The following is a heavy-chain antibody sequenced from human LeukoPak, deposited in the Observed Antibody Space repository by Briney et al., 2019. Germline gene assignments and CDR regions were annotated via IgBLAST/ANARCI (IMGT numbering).Heavy chain of an antibody. V-gene: IGHV4-59*11. Sequence: SETLSLTCIVSGGPISTHYWSWSRQPPGKGLEWIGYNDYSGSTNYNPSLKSRVTISVDTSKNQFSLKLNSVTAADTAVYYCARGATFRGTYYMGVWGKGTTVTVSS. CDR1: GGPISTHY. CDR2: NDYSGST. J-gene: IGHJ6*03. D-gene: IGHD3-10*01. CDR3: ARGATFRGTYYMGV.